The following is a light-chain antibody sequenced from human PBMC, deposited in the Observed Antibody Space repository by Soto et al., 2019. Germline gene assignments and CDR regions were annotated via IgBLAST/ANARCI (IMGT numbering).Light chain of an antibody. Sequence: QSALTQPASVSGSPGQSITISCTGTSSDIGEYNYVSWYQQYPGKAPKLIIFEVSDRPSGISNRFSGSKSGKTASLTISGLQAEDKADYYCSSYTTTSLGVFGTGTKVTVL. CDR3: SSYTTTSLGV. J-gene: IGLJ1*01. CDR2: EVS. CDR1: SSDIGEYNY. V-gene: IGLV2-14*01.